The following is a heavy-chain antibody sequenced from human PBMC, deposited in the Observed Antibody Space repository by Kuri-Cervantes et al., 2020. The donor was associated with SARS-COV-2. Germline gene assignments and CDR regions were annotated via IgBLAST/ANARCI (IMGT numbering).Heavy chain of an antibody. D-gene: IGHD3-3*01. CDR3: ARQMMSSITIFGVVITRNWFDP. CDR2: IYYSGST. CDR1: GGSISSSSYY. J-gene: IGHJ5*02. V-gene: IGHV4-39*01. Sequence: SETLSLTCTVSGGSISSSSYYWGWIRQPPGKGLEWIGSIYYSGSTYYNPSLKSRVTTSVDTSKNQFSLKLSSVTAAGTAVYYCARQMMSSITIFGVVITRNWFDPWGQGTLVTVSS.